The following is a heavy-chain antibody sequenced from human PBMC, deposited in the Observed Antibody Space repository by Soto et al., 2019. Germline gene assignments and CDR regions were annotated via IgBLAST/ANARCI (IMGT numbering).Heavy chain of an antibody. CDR3: ARDSDSVVTSYYFDP. CDR2: INPSGGST. Sequence: ASVKVSCKASGYTFTSYYMHWVRQAPGQGLEWMGIINPSGGSTSYAQKFQGRVTMTRDTSTSTVYMELSSLRSEDTAVYYCARDSDSVVTSYYFDPWGQGTLVTVSS. CDR1: GYTFTSYY. J-gene: IGHJ4*02. V-gene: IGHV1-46*01. D-gene: IGHD2-15*01.